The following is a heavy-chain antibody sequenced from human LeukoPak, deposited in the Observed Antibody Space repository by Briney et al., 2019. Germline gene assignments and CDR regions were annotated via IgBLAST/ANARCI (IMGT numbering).Heavy chain of an antibody. J-gene: IGHJ3*02. CDR2: ISAYDGNT. D-gene: IGHD6-13*01. CDR1: GYTFTNYG. Sequence: ASVKVSCKASGYTFTNYGITWVRQAPGQGLEWMAWISAYDGNTNYAQKLQGRVTMTTDTSTSTAYMELRSLRSDDTAVYYCARGRSYSNSWFDAFDIWGQGTMVTVSS. CDR3: ARGRSYSNSWFDAFDI. V-gene: IGHV1-18*01.